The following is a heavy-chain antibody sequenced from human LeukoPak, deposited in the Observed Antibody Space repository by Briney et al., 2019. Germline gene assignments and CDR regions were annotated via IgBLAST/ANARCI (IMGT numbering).Heavy chain of an antibody. CDR1: GYTFTGYY. CDR3: ARDRGYSYGYVAY. D-gene: IGHD5-18*01. V-gene: IGHV1-2*02. CDR2: INPNSGGT. J-gene: IGHJ4*02. Sequence: AASVKVSCKASGYTFTGYYMHWVRQAPGQGLEWMGWINPNSGGTNYAQKFQGRVTMTRDTSIGTAYMELSRLRSDDTAVYYCARDRGYSYGYVAYWGRGTLVTVS.